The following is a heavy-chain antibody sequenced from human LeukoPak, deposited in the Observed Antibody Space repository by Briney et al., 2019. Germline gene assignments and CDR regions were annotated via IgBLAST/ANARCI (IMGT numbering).Heavy chain of an antibody. CDR2: IIPIFGTA. Sequence: GSSVKVSCKASGGTFSSYAISWVRQAPGQGLEWMGRIIPIFGTANYAQKFQGRVTITTDESTRTADMELGSLRSEDTAVYYCARYGTDSSGYYFPWVWGQGTLVTVSS. J-gene: IGHJ4*02. D-gene: IGHD3-22*01. CDR3: ARYGTDSSGYYFPWV. CDR1: GGTFSSYA. V-gene: IGHV1-69*05.